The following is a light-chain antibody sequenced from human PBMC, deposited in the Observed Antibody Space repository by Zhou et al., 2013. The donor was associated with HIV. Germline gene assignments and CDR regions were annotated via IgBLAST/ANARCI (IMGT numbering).Light chain of an antibody. J-gene: IGKJ1*01. V-gene: IGKV3-11*01. CDR1: QSVSSY. CDR3: QQRSTWLWT. CDR2: DAS. Sequence: EIVLTQSPATLSLSPGERATLSRRASQSVSSYLAWYQQKPGQAPRLLIYDASNRATGIPARFSGSGSGTDFTLTISSLEPEDFAVYYCQQRSTWLWTFGQGTKVESK.